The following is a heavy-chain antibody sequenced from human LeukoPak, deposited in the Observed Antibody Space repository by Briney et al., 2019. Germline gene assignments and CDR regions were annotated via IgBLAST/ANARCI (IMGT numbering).Heavy chain of an antibody. Sequence: SQTLSLTRTVSGGSISSGSYYWSWIRQPAGKGLEWIGRIYTSGSTSYNPSLKSRVTISVDTSKNQFSLKLSSVTAADTAVYYCARSTSRFDSWGQGTLVTVSS. D-gene: IGHD2-2*01. CDR3: ARSTSRFDS. CDR1: GGSISSGSYY. J-gene: IGHJ4*02. V-gene: IGHV4-61*02. CDR2: IYTSGST.